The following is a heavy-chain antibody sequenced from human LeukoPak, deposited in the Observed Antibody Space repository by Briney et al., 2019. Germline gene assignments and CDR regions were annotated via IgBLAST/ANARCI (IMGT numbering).Heavy chain of an antibody. D-gene: IGHD1-26*01. CDR3: ARPLVGGDDAFDI. CDR2: INHSGST. V-gene: IGHV4-34*01. J-gene: IGHJ3*02. CDR1: GGSFSGYY. Sequence: SETLSLTXAVYGGSFSGYYWSWIRQPPGKGLEWIGEINHSGSTNYNPSLKSRVTISVDTSKNQFSLKLSSVTAADTAVYYCARPLVGGDDAFDIWGQGTMVTVSS.